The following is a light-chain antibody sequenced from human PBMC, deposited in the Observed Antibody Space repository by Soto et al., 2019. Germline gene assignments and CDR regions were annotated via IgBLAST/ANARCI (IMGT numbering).Light chain of an antibody. V-gene: IGKV1-13*02. Sequence: AIQLTQSPSSLSASVGDRVTITCRASQGISSALAWYQQKPGKAPKLLIYDASSLESGVPSRFSGSGSGTDFALTISSLQPEDFATYYCQQFNGYPPYTFGQGTKLEIK. CDR1: QGISSA. CDR3: QQFNGYPPYT. J-gene: IGKJ2*01. CDR2: DAS.